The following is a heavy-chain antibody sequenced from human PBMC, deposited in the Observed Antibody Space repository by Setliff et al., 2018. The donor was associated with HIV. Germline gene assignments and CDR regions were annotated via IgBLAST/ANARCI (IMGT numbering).Heavy chain of an antibody. Sequence: SETLSLTCTVSGGSISSTGYYWSWIRQPAGKGLAWIGRIYASGGSNYNPSPNSRVTMSVDSSKNQFSLSLSFVTAADTAVYYCARLPDISSWPFDYWAQGTLVTVSS. J-gene: IGHJ4*02. V-gene: IGHV4-61*02. CDR2: IYASGGS. D-gene: IGHD6-13*01. CDR1: GGSISSTGYY. CDR3: ARLPDISSWPFDY.